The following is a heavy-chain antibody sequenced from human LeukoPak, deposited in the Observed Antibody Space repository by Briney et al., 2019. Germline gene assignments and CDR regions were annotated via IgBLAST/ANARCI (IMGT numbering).Heavy chain of an antibody. J-gene: IGHJ4*02. CDR3: ARVNYDILTGYYIPFDY. D-gene: IGHD3-9*01. V-gene: IGHV4-4*02. CDR2: IYHSGST. Sequence: SGTLSLTCAVSGGSISSSNWWSWVRQPPGKGLEWIGEIYHSGSTNYNPSLKGRVTISVDKSKNQFSLKLSSVTAADTAVYYCARVNYDILTGYYIPFDYWGQGTLVTVSS. CDR1: GGSISSSNW.